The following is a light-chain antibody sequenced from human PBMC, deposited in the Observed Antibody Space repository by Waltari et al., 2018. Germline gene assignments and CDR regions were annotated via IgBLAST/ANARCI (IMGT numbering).Light chain of an antibody. Sequence: QSVLTQPPSVSGAPGQRVIISCTGSSSNIGAGYEVHWYQQLPGTAPKLHIYGKSNRPSGCPARFSGSKSGTSASLAITGLQAADEADYYCQSYDRSLSVVFGGGTKLTVL. J-gene: IGLJ2*01. CDR1: SSNIGAGYE. V-gene: IGLV1-40*01. CDR3: QSYDRSLSVV. CDR2: GKS.